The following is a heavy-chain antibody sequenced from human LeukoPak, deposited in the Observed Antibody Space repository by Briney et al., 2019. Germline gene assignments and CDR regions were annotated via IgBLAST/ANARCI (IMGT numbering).Heavy chain of an antibody. J-gene: IGHJ3*02. CDR1: VGTFSSYA. Sequence: SVKVSCKASVGTFSSYAISWVRQAPGQGLEWMGGIIPIFGTANYAQKFQGRVTITADESTSTAYMELSSLRSEDTAVYYCARAYSGYRAPDAFDIWGQGTMVTVSS. CDR2: IIPIFGTA. V-gene: IGHV1-69*13. D-gene: IGHD5-12*01. CDR3: ARAYSGYRAPDAFDI.